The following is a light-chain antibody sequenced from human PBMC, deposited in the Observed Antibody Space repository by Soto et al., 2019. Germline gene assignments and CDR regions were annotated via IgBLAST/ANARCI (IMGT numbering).Light chain of an antibody. J-gene: IGLJ3*02. V-gene: IGLV2-8*01. CDR2: EVN. Sequence: QSVLTQPPSASGSPGQSVTMSCTGTSSDIGAYNYVSWFQQHPGEAPKLIISEVNKRPSGVPDRFSGSKSGNTASLTVSGLQAEDEADYYCTSYGGRDNLMFGGGTKLTVL. CDR3: TSYGGRDNLM. CDR1: SSDIGAYNY.